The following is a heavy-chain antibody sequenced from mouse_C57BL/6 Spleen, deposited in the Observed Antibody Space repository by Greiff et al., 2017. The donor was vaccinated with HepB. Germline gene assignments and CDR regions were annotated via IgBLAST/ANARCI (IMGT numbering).Heavy chain of an antibody. J-gene: IGHJ4*01. Sequence: EVMLVESGGGLVQPGGSLSLSCAASGFTFTDYYMRWVRQPPGKALEWLGFIRTKANGYTTEYSASVKGRFTISRDNSQSILYLQMNALRAEDSATYYCARYDYGSTLYYYAMDYWGQGTSVTVSS. CDR3: ARYDYGSTLYYYAMDY. D-gene: IGHD1-1*01. V-gene: IGHV7-3*01. CDR1: GFTFTDYY. CDR2: IRTKANGYTT.